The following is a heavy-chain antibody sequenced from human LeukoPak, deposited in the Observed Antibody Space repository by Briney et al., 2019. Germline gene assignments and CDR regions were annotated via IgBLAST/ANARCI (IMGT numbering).Heavy chain of an antibody. Sequence: GMSLRLSCAASGFTFSNYGMHWVRQAPGKGLEWVAVISDDGRTKYYADSVKGRFTISRDNSKKTLYMEMNSLNSEDTAAYYCAKELEWALHAFDIWGQGTMVTVSS. V-gene: IGHV3-30*18. CDR1: GFTFSNYG. CDR3: AKELEWALHAFDI. CDR2: ISDDGRTK. D-gene: IGHD3-3*01. J-gene: IGHJ3*02.